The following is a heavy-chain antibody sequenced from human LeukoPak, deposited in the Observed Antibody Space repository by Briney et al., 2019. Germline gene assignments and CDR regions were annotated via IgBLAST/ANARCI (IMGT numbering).Heavy chain of an antibody. CDR2: IWIEGNE. V-gene: IGHV3-33*01. D-gene: IGHD2-21*01. CDR1: GFPLSTST. CDR3: ARRGDYSGWFQY. Sequence: TGGSLRLSCAASGFPLSTSTMHWVRQAPGKGLEWLTFIWIEGNENYADSVKGRFTISRDNAKNSLYLQMNSLRAEDTAVYYCARRGDYSGWFQYWGQGTLVTVSS. J-gene: IGHJ4*02.